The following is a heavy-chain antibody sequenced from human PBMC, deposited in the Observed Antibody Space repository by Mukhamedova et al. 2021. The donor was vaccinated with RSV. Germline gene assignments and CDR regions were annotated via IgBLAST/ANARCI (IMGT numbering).Heavy chain of an antibody. Sequence: TFSSYAMSWVRQAPGKGLEWVSVIYSGGSSTYYVDSVKGRFTISRDNSKNTLYLQMNSLRAEDTAVYYCAKPYYDYWSGYPDYG. V-gene: IGHV3-23*03. J-gene: IGHJ6*01. CDR3: AKPYYDYWSGYPDYG. D-gene: IGHD3-3*01. CDR1: TFSSYA. CDR2: IYSGGSST.